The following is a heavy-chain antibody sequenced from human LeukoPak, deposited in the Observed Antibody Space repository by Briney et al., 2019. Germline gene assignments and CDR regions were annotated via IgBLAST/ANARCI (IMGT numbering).Heavy chain of an antibody. Sequence: GGSLRLSCAASGFTVSSNYMSWVRQAPGKGLEWVSVIYSGGSTYYADSVKGRFTISRDNSKNTLYLQMNSLRAEDTAVYYCARVHTGAYCGGDCYPGVFDIGAQGTMVTVFS. CDR3: ARVHTGAYCGGDCYPGVFDI. V-gene: IGHV3-53*01. CDR1: GFTVSSNY. CDR2: IYSGGST. D-gene: IGHD2-21*02. J-gene: IGHJ3*02.